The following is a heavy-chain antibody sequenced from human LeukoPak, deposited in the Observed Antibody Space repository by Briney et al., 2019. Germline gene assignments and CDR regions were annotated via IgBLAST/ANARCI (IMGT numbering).Heavy chain of an antibody. CDR3: ARDPRTYYYDSSGYFDY. Sequence: ASVKVSCKASGGTFSSYAISWVRQAPGQGLEWMGGIIPIFGTAYYAQKFQGRVTITADESTSTAYMELSSLRSEDTAVYYCARDPRTYYYDSSGYFDYWGQGTLVTVSS. J-gene: IGHJ4*02. D-gene: IGHD3-22*01. CDR2: IIPIFGTA. V-gene: IGHV1-69*01. CDR1: GGTFSSYA.